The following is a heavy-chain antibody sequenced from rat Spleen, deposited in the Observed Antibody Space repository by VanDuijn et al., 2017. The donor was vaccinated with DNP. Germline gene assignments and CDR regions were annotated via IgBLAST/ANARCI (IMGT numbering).Heavy chain of an antibody. Sequence: EVHLVESGGGLVQPGGSLRLSCAASEFTFSDYAMAWVRQAPERGLEWVATLSYDGLRPYYRDSVKGRFTVSRDDATSTLYLQMDSLRSEDTATYYCTTGAGSPWGQGTSVTVSS. D-gene: IGHD1-4*01. V-gene: IGHV5S10*01. CDR2: LSYDGLRP. CDR3: TTGAGSP. CDR1: EFTFSDYA. J-gene: IGHJ4*01.